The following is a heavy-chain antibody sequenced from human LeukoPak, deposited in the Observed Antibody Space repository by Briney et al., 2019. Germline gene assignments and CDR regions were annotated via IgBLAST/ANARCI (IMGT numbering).Heavy chain of an antibody. CDR3: ARDAARWTHYYYGMEV. CDR1: GYTFTSYG. CDR2: ISAYNGNT. Sequence: ASVKVSCKASGYTFTSYGISWVRQAPGQGLEWMGWISAYNGNTNYAQKLQGRVTMTTDTSTSTAYMELRSLRSDDPAVYYCARDAARWTHYYYGMEVWGQGTTVTVSS. J-gene: IGHJ6*02. D-gene: IGHD1-1*01. V-gene: IGHV1-18*01.